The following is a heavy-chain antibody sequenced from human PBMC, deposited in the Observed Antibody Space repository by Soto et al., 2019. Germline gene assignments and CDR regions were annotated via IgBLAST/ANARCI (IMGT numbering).Heavy chain of an antibody. CDR1: GGSISSYY. J-gene: IGHJ6*02. CDR3: ARNWQLDSYYYYGMDV. CDR2: IYYSGST. V-gene: IGHV4-59*01. Sequence: QVQLQESGPGLVKPSETLSLTCTVSGGSISSYYWSWIRQPPGKGLEWIGYIYYSGSTNYNPSLKRRVTISVDTSKNQFSLKLSSVTAADTAVYYCARNWQLDSYYYYGMDVWGQGTTVTVSS. D-gene: IGHD6-6*01.